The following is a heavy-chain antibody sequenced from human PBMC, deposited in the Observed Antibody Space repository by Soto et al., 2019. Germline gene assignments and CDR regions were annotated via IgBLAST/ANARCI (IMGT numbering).Heavy chain of an antibody. D-gene: IGHD3-9*01. J-gene: IGHJ4*02. CDR3: ATETGRLTGYYILLDDY. Sequence: PGGSLRLSCAASGFIFSNYAMSWVRQAPGKGLEWVSGISGSGVSTYDADSVKGRFTISRDNSKNTLYLQMNSLRDEDTAVYYCATETGRLTGYYILLDDYWGQGILVTVAS. CDR2: ISGSGVST. V-gene: IGHV3-23*01. CDR1: GFIFSNYA.